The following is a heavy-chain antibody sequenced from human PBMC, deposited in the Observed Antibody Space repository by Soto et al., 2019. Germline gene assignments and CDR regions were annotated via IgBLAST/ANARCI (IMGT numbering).Heavy chain of an antibody. CDR2: ISAYNGNT. CDR3: ARDSVVNWFDP. Sequence: ASVKVSCKASGYTFTSYGINWVRQAPGQGLEWMGWISAYNGNTNYAQKLQGRVAMTTDTSTSTAYMELRSLRSDDTAVYYCARDSVVNWFDPWGQGTLVTVSS. V-gene: IGHV1-18*01. CDR1: GYTFTSYG. J-gene: IGHJ5*02.